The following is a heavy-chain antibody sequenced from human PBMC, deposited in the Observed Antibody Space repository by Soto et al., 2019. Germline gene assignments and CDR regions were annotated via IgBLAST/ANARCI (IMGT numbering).Heavy chain of an antibody. Sequence: FSVKVSCKASGGTMSIYVIGWVRNDPRQGLEWMGGIIPIFGTANYAQKFQGRVTSTADESTSTAYMELSSLRSEDTAVYYCAASPPKRGMKQWLVADYHSGMDFWGKGTTVTVSS. J-gene: IGHJ6*04. CDR3: AASPPKRGMKQWLVADYHSGMDF. V-gene: IGHV1-69*13. CDR2: IIPIFGTA. D-gene: IGHD6-19*01. CDR1: GGTMSIYV.